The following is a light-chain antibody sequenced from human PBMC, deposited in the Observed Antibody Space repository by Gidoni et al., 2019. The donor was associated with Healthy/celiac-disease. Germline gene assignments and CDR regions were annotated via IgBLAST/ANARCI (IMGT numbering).Light chain of an antibody. J-gene: IGLJ1*01. Sequence: QSALTQPASVSGSPGHPITISCTGTSSDVGGYNYGSWYQQHPGKAPKLMIYDVSNRPSGVSNRFSGSKSGNTASLTISGLQAEDEADYYCSSYTSSSTRVFGTGTKVTVL. CDR3: SSYTSSSTRV. CDR1: SSDVGGYNY. CDR2: DVS. V-gene: IGLV2-14*01.